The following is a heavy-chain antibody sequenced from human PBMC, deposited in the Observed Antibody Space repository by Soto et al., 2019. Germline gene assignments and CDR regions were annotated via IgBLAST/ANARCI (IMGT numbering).Heavy chain of an antibody. D-gene: IGHD6-6*01. CDR1: GFTFSEYA. CDR2: IGGAGSNM. J-gene: IGHJ4*02. Sequence: GGSLRLSCAASGFTFSEYAMTWVRQAPGKGLEWVSVIGGAGSNMYYADSVEGRFTVSRDDSKNTLYLRMDSLRVEDTAVYYCARESEQLAPFDYWGQGTLVTVSS. CDR3: ARESEQLAPFDY. V-gene: IGHV3-23*01.